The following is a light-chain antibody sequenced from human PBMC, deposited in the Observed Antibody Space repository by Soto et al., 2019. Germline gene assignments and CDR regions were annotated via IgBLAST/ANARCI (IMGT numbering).Light chain of an antibody. V-gene: IGLV1-51*01. CDR2: DDD. J-gene: IGLJ1*01. Sequence: QSVMTQPPSVSAAPGQRVTISCSGSSSNIGGNSVSWYQQLPGTAPKLLIYDDDKRPSGIPDRFSGSKSGTSATLGITGFQIGDEADHYCGSWDSSLSAYVFGTGTKVTVL. CDR3: GSWDSSLSAYV. CDR1: SSNIGGNS.